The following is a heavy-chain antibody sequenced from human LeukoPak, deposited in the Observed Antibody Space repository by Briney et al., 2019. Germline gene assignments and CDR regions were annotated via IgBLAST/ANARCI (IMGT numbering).Heavy chain of an antibody. V-gene: IGHV3-9*01. D-gene: IGHD2-15*01. Sequence: PGGSLRLSCAASGFIFDDYAMHWVRQAPGKGLEWVSGISWNSGSIGYADSVKGRFTISRDNAKNSLYLQMNSLRAEDTALYYCAKDTLDGSTPGGGASFDYWGQGTLVTVSS. CDR2: ISWNSGSI. J-gene: IGHJ4*02. CDR1: GFIFDDYA. CDR3: AKDTLDGSTPGGGASFDY.